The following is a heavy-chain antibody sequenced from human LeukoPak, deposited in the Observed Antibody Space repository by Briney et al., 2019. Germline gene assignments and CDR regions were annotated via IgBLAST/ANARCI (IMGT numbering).Heavy chain of an antibody. CDR1: GCSFSSYW. J-gene: IGHJ3*02. Sequence: ESLQISCKGSGCSFSSYWIGWVRQMPGKGLEWMGIIYPGDSDTRYSPSFQGQVTISADKSTTTAYLQWSSLQASDTAMYYCASGYCSSTNCAHDAFDIWGQGTMVTVSS. CDR2: IYPGDSDT. CDR3: ASGYCSSTNCAHDAFDI. V-gene: IGHV5-51*01. D-gene: IGHD2-2*01.